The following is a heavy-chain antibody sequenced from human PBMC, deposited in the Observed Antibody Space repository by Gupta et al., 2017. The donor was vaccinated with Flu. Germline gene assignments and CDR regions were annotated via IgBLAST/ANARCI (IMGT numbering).Heavy chain of an antibody. D-gene: IGHD3-22*01. CDR3: ARSFAYDSGAYYDN. CDR1: GFTFRTYS. CDR2: ISSSSSYI. V-gene: IGHV3-21*01. J-gene: IGHJ4*02. Sequence: EVQLVESGGGLVKPGGSLRLSCAASGFTFRTYSMNWVRQAPGKGLEWVSSISSSSSYIYYADSGKGRFTVSRDNAKNSLYLQMDSLRAEDTAVYYCARSFAYDSGAYYDNWGQGTLVTVSS.